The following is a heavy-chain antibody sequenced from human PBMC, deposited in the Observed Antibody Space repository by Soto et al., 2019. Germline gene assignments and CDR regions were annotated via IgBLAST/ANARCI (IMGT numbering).Heavy chain of an antibody. CDR3: ARAPRGITGTTWGPWYFDY. V-gene: IGHV3-21*01. CDR1: GFTFSSYS. J-gene: IGHJ4*02. Sequence: GSLRLSCAASGFTFSSYSMNWVRQAPGKGLEWVSSISSSSSYIYYADSVKGRFTISRDNAKNSLYLQMNSLRAEDTAVYYCARAPRGITGTTWGPWYFDYWGQGTLVTVSS. D-gene: IGHD1-7*01. CDR2: ISSSSSYI.